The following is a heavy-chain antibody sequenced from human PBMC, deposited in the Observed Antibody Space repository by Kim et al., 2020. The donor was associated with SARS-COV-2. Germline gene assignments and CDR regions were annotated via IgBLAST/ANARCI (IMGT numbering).Heavy chain of an antibody. CDR1: GGSISSSSYY. CDR2: IYYSGST. V-gene: IGHV4-39*01. J-gene: IGHJ6*02. Sequence: SETLSLTCTVSGGSISSSSYYWGWIRQPPGKGLEWIGSIYYSGSTYYNPSLKSRVTISVDTSKNQFSLKLSSVTAADTAVYYCARHSPPDFNTYYDFWSGSPPYYGMDVWGQRATVTVSS. D-gene: IGHD3-3*01. CDR3: ARHSPPDFNTYYDFWSGSPPYYGMDV.